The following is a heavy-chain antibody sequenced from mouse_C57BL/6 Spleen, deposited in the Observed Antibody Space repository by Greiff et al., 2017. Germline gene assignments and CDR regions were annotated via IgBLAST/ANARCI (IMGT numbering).Heavy chain of an antibody. J-gene: IGHJ4*01. CDR1: GYSFTSYC. D-gene: IGHD5-1*01. V-gene: IGHV1-69*01. Sequence: QVQLKQPGAELVMPGASVKLSCTASGYSFTSYCMHWVKQRPRQGLVWIGDIDPSDSYTNYNQKFKGKSTLTVDKSSSTAYMQLSSVTTEDTAVYYCARGRYLPLYAMDYWGQGTSVTVSS. CDR3: ARGRYLPLYAMDY. CDR2: IDPSDSYT.